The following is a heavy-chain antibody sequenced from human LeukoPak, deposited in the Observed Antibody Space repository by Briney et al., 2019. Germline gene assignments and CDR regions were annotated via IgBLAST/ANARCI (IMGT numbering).Heavy chain of an antibody. CDR1: GGSISSSNW. CDR2: IYHSGST. J-gene: IGHJ4*02. Sequence: PLGTLSLTCAVSGGSISSSNWWSWVRQPPGRGLEWIGEIYHSGSTNYNPSLKSRVTISLDKSKNQFSLKLSSMTAADTAVYYCGSGDYGYFDYWGQGALVTVSS. D-gene: IGHD4-17*01. CDR3: GSGDYGYFDY. V-gene: IGHV4-4*02.